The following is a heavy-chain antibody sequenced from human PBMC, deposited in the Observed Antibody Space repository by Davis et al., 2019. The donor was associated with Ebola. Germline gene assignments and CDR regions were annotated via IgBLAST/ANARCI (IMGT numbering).Heavy chain of an antibody. CDR3: ARCTPHYDSSGYSLINDY. D-gene: IGHD3-22*01. V-gene: IGHV4-39*07. CDR2: IYYSGST. CDR1: GGSISSSSYY. Sequence: PSETLSLTCTVSGGSISSSSYYWGWIRQPPGKGLEWIGSIYYSGSTYYNPSLKSRVTISVDTSKNQFSLKLSSVTAADTAVYYCARCTPHYDSSGYSLINDYWGQGTLVTVSS. J-gene: IGHJ4*02.